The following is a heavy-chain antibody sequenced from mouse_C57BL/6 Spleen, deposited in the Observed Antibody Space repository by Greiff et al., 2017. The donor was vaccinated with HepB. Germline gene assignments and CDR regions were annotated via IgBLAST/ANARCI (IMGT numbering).Heavy chain of an antibody. CDR1: GYSITSGYY. V-gene: IGHV3-6*01. J-gene: IGHJ4*01. D-gene: IGHD1-1*01. Sequence: ESGPGLVKPSQSLSLTCSVTGYSITSGYYWNWIRQFPENKLEWMGYISYDGSNNYNPSLKNRISITRDTSKNQFFLKLNSVTTEDTATYYCARGGDYYGSSPYYYAMDYWGQGTSVTVSS. CDR2: ISYDGSN. CDR3: ARGGDYYGSSPYYYAMDY.